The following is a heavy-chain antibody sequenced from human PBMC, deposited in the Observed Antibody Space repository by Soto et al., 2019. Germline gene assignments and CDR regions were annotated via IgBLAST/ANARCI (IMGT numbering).Heavy chain of an antibody. J-gene: IGHJ6*02. CDR2: ISYDGSNK. V-gene: IGHV3-30-3*01. D-gene: IGHD6-6*01. CDR3: ATSGGMDV. Sequence: PGGSLRLSCAASGFTFSSYAMHWVRQAPGKGLEWVAVISYDGSNKYYADSVKGRFTISRDNSKNTLYLQMNSLSAEDTAVYYCATSGGMDVWGQGTTVTVSS. CDR1: GFTFSSYA.